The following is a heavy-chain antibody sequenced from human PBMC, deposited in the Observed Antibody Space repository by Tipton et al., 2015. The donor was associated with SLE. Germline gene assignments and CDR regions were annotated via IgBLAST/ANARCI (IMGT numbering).Heavy chain of an antibody. Sequence: SLRLSCAASGFTLSNYWMYWVRQAPGKGLEWVSGISWNSGSIGYADSVKGRFTISRDNAKNSLYLQMNSLRAEDTALYYCAKARQWLVDYWGQGTLVTVSS. CDR1: GFTLSNYW. D-gene: IGHD6-19*01. CDR3: AKARQWLVDY. J-gene: IGHJ4*02. CDR2: ISWNSGSI. V-gene: IGHV3-9*01.